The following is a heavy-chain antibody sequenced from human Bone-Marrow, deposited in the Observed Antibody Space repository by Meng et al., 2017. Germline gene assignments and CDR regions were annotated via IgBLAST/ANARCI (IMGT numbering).Heavy chain of an antibody. CDR3: ARDEDISAAGKLFGDY. CDR2: INPKSGDT. CDR1: GYNLPDYY. D-gene: IGHD6-25*01. Sequence: QVRLGRSGAKVKKPGAQVKVSCKPSGYNLPDYYIHWVRRAPGQGLEWMGRINPKSGDTHYAQKFQARVTMTGDTSISTAYMELSGLRSDDTAMYYCARDEDISAAGKLFGDYWGQGTLVTVSS. J-gene: IGHJ4*02. V-gene: IGHV1-2*06.